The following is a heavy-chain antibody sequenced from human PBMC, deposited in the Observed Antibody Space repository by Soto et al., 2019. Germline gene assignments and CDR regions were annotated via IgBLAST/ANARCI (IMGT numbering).Heavy chain of an antibody. D-gene: IGHD1-26*01. CDR1: GGSISSYY. J-gene: IGHJ6*02. V-gene: IGHV4-59*01. CDR3: ARDQGDGYNYYYGMDV. CDR2: IYYSGST. Sequence: KPSETLSLTCTVSGGSISSYYWSWIRQPPGKGLEWIGYIYYSGSTNYNPSLKSRVTISVDTSKNQFSLKLSSVTAADTAVYYCARDQGDGYNYYYGMDVWGQGTTVTVSS.